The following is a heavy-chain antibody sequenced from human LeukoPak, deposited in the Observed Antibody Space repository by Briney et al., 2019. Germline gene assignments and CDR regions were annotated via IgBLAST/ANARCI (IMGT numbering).Heavy chain of an antibody. J-gene: IGHJ4*02. CDR1: GXSISSGDYY. CDR2: IYYSGST. D-gene: IGHD5-12*01. V-gene: IGHV4-30-4*01. Sequence: SETLSLTCTVSGXSISSGDYYWSWIRQPPGKGLEWIGYIYYSGSTYYNPSLKSRVTISVDTSKNQFSLKLSSVTAADTAVYYCARAGVDIVATMSYYFDYWGQGTLVTVSS. CDR3: ARAGVDIVATMSYYFDY.